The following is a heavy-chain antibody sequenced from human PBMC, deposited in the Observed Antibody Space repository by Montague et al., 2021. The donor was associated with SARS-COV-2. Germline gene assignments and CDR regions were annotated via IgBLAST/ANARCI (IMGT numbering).Heavy chain of an antibody. CDR1: GDSMTSGSHF. D-gene: IGHD3-22*01. CDR3: ARDRPESWRISPGLAGLFATVVHSASGMDV. CDR2: IQTSGTS. J-gene: IGHJ6*02. V-gene: IGHV4-61*09. Sequence: TLSLTCTVSGDSMTSGSHFWTWIRQPAGKGLEWIGHIQTSGTSNYSLSLRDRITLSIDTSRNQFSLELRSVTAADTAVYYCARDRPESWRISPGLAGLFATVVHSASGMDVWGRGTTVIVS.